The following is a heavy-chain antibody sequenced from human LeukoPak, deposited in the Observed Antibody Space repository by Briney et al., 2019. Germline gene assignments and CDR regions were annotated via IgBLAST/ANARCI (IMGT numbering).Heavy chain of an antibody. CDR2: INTYNGDT. Sequence: ASVKVSCKASGYTFTSYGISWVRQAPGQGLEWMGRINTYNGDTNYIQKFQGRVTVTTDTSTTTAYMESLRSDDTAVYYCARRGLDYWGQGTLVTVSS. J-gene: IGHJ4*02. V-gene: IGHV1-18*01. D-gene: IGHD3-16*01. CDR1: GYTFTSYG. CDR3: ARRGLDY.